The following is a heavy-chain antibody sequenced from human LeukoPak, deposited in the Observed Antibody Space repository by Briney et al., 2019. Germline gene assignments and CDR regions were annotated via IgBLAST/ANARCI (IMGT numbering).Heavy chain of an antibody. CDR2: IYHSGST. V-gene: IGHV4-38-2*02. J-gene: IGHJ4*02. D-gene: IGHD3-22*01. CDR1: GYSISSGYY. CDR3: ARVTGYMIEDYFDY. Sequence: SETLSLTCTVSGYSISSGYYWGWIRQPPGKGLEWIGSIYHSGSTYYNPSLKSRVTISVDTSKNQFSLKLSSVTAADTAVYYCARVTGYMIEDYFDYWGQGTLVTVSS.